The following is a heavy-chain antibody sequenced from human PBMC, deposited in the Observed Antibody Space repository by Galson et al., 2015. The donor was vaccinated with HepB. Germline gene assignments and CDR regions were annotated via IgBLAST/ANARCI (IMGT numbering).Heavy chain of an antibody. CDR1: GFTFSSYA. CDR2: ISYDGSNK. V-gene: IGHV3-30-3*01. CDR3: ARSTIFGVVIASGLGDAFDI. D-gene: IGHD3-3*01. J-gene: IGHJ3*02. Sequence: SLRLSCAASGFTFSSYAMHWVRQAPGKGLEWVAVISYDGSNKYYADSVKGRFTISRDNSKNTLYLQMNSLRAEDTAVYYCARSTIFGVVIASGLGDAFDIWGQGTMVTVSS.